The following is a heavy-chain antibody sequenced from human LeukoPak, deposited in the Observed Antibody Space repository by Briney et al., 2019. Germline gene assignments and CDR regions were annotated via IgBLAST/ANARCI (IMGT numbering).Heavy chain of an antibody. CDR2: MNPNSGNT. Sequence: ASVKVSCKASGYTFTSYDINWVRQATGQELEWMGWMNPNSGNTGYAQKFQGRVTMTRNTSISTAYMELSSLRSEDTAVYYCARPLVPAAPGWFDPWGQGTLVTVSS. J-gene: IGHJ5*02. CDR1: GYTFTSYD. D-gene: IGHD2-2*01. CDR3: ARPLVPAAPGWFDP. V-gene: IGHV1-8*01.